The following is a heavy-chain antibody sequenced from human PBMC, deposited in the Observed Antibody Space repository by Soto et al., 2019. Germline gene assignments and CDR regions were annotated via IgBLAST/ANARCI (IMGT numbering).Heavy chain of an antibody. D-gene: IGHD3-10*01. Sequence: SETLSLTCTVSGGSISSYYWSWIRQPPGKGLEWIGYIYYSGSTNYNPSLKSRVTISVDTSKNQFSLKLSSVTAADTAVYYCATGGGSGSYYSYYYYGMDVWGQGTTVTVSS. CDR1: GGSISSYY. J-gene: IGHJ6*02. CDR2: IYYSGST. CDR3: ATGGGSGSYYSYYYYGMDV. V-gene: IGHV4-59*01.